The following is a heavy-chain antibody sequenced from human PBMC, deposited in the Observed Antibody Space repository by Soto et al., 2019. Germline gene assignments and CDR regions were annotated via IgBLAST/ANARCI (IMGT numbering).Heavy chain of an antibody. J-gene: IGHJ4*02. V-gene: IGHV3-21*01. CDR3: ARDPRRWYNRAFDY. Sequence: GGSLRLSCAASGFTFSSYSMNWVRQAPGKGLEWVSSISSSSSYIYYADSVKGRFTISRDNAKNSLYLQMNSLRAEDTAVYYCARDPRRWYNRAFDYWGQGTLVTVSS. CDR1: GFTFSSYS. CDR2: ISSSSSYI. D-gene: IGHD1-1*01.